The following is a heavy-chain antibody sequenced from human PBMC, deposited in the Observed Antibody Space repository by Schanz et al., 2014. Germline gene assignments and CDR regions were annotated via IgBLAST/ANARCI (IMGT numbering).Heavy chain of an antibody. CDR3: ARGRKGDCRRTSCTYCLDY. J-gene: IGHJ4*02. D-gene: IGHD2-2*01. CDR1: GFTFSDYY. Sequence: QVQLVDSGGGLVQPGGSLRLSCAASGFTFSDYYMTWIRQAPGKGLEWVADISDSGDSTHYADSVKGRFTISRDNAKNSLFLQMNSLSAEYTAVYYCARGRKGDCRRTSCTYCLDYWGQGTLXTVSS. CDR2: ISDSGDST. V-gene: IGHV3-11*04.